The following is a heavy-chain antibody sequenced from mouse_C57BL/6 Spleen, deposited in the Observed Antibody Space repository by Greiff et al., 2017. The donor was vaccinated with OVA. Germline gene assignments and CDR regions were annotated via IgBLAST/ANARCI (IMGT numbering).Heavy chain of an antibody. V-gene: IGHV1-52*01. Sequence: QVQLQQPGAELVRPGSSVKLSCKASGYTFTSYWMHWVKQRPIQGLEWIGNIDPSDSETHYNQKFKDKATLTVDKSSSTAYIQLSSLTSEDSAVYYCASYDYDGFAYWGQGTLVTVSA. CDR2: IDPSDSET. J-gene: IGHJ3*01. CDR1: GYTFTSYW. CDR3: ASYDYDGFAY. D-gene: IGHD2-4*01.